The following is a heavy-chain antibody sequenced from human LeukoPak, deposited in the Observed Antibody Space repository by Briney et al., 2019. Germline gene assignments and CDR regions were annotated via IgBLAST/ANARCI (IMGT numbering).Heavy chain of an antibody. D-gene: IGHD3-10*01. Sequence: GGSLRLSCAASGFTFSSYGMHWVRQAPGKGLEWVAVIWYGGSNKYYADSVKGRFTISRDNSKNTLYLQMNSLRAEDTAVYYCAKKGYAGSGTYSYYFDYWGQGALVTVSP. CDR3: AKKGYAGSGTYSYYFDY. J-gene: IGHJ4*02. CDR2: IWYGGSNK. CDR1: GFTFSSYG. V-gene: IGHV3-33*06.